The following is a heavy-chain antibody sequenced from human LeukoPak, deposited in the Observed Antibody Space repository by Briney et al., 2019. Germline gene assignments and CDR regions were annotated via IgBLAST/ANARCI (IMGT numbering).Heavy chain of an antibody. Sequence: GASVKVSCKASGYTFTGYYMHWVRQAPGQGREWMGIINPSGGSTSYAQKFQGRVTMTRDMSTSTVYMELSSLRSEDTAVYYCAREDYYDSSGHAAPFDYWGQGTLVTVSS. CDR2: INPSGGST. V-gene: IGHV1-46*01. D-gene: IGHD3-22*01. J-gene: IGHJ4*02. CDR1: GYTFTGYY. CDR3: AREDYYDSSGHAAPFDY.